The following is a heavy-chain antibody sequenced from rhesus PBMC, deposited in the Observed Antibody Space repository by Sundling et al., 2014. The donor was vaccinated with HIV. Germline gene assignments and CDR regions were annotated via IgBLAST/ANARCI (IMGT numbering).Heavy chain of an antibody. CDR3: AIGGTYYSDSGRLDY. Sequence: QVQLQESGPGLVKTSETLSFTCAVSGASISSYLWNWIRQPPGKGLEWIGEINGNTGSTKYNPSLKSRVTISRDTSKNQFSLKLSSVTAADTAVYYCAIGGTYYSDSGRLDYWGQGVLVTVSS. D-gene: IGHD3-28*01. V-gene: IGHV4-80*01. J-gene: IGHJ4*01. CDR2: INGNTGST. CDR1: GASISSYL.